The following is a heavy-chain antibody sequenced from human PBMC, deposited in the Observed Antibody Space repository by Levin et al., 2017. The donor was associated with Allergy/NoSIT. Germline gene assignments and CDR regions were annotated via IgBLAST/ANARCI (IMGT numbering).Heavy chain of an antibody. CDR1: GFTFSSYY. CDR2: IHTDTSVT. D-gene: IGHD2-15*01. J-gene: IGHJ4*02. CDR3: ARGGCSATSCLDY. V-gene: IGHV3-74*01. Sequence: GGSLRLSFAASGFTFSSYYMHWVRQAPGKGLAWVSNIHTDTSVTNYADSVKGRFTISRDNAKNTLYLQMNSLRAEDTAVYYCARGGCSATSCLDYWGQGTLVTVSS.